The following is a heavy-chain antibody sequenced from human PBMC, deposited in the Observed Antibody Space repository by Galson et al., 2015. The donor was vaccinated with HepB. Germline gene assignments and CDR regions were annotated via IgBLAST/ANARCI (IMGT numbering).Heavy chain of an antibody. CDR2: ISDSGITK. CDR1: GFTFSDYH. CDR3: ARAARWLDP. V-gene: IGHV3-11*01. Sequence: SLRLSCAASGFTFSDYHMSWIRQAPGRGLEWVSYISDSGITKYYADSVKGRFTVSRDNAKNSLYLQMNSLRPEDTAVYYCARAARWLDPWGQGTLVIVSS. J-gene: IGHJ5*02.